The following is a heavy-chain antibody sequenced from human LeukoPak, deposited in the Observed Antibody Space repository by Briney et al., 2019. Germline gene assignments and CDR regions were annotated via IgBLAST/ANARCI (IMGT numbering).Heavy chain of an antibody. CDR3: AQSRPRYRYDWFDF. D-gene: IGHD1-26*01. Sequence: SETLSLTCAVSGGSISSYYWSWIRQPPGKGLEWIGNIYYTGIINYNPSLESRVTISLNTSKNQFSLRLRSVTAADTAVYYCAQSRPRYRYDWFDFWGQGTLVTVSS. CDR2: IYYTGII. J-gene: IGHJ4*02. CDR1: GGSISSYY. V-gene: IGHV4-59*01.